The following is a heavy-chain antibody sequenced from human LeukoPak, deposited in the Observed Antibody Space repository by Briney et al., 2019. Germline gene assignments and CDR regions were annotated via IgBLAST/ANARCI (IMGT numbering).Heavy chain of an antibody. D-gene: IGHD3-10*01. CDR2: IYTSGST. V-gene: IGHV4-61*02. Sequence: PSETLSLTCTVSGGSISSGSYYWSWIRQPAGKGLEWIGRIYTSGSTNYNPSLKSRVTISVDTSKNQFSLKLSSVTAADAAVYYCARSRITMVRGVIDFDYWGQGTLVTVSS. J-gene: IGHJ4*02. CDR1: GGSISSGSYY. CDR3: ARSRITMVRGVIDFDY.